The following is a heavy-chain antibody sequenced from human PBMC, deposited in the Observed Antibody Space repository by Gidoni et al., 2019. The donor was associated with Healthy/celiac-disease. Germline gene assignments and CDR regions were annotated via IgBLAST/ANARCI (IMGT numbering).Heavy chain of an antibody. Sequence: QLLESGGGLVQPGGSLRPSSAAFGFTFRRYVLIWVRQAPGKGLEWFSDVSGSGVSTNYADSVKGRFTISRDNSKNTLYLQMSSLRAEDTAVYYCAKRGTTMVIYWGQGTLVTVSS. CDR1: GFTFRRYV. CDR2: VSGSGVST. J-gene: IGHJ4*02. CDR3: AKRGTTMVIY. V-gene: IGHV3-23*01. D-gene: IGHD5-18*01.